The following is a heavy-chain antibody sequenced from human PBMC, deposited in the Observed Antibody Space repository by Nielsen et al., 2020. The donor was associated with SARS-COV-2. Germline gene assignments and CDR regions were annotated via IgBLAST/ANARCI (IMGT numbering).Heavy chain of an antibody. D-gene: IGHD2-15*01. CDR1: GYTLTYLS. Sequence: SVTVSCKVSGYTLTYLSMHWVRQAPGKGLEWMGGFDPEDCETIYAQKFQVRVTMTEDTSTDTAYMELSSLRSEDTAVYYCATGGGYYGMDVWGQGTTVTVSS. J-gene: IGHJ6*02. CDR2: FDPEDCET. CDR3: ATGGGYYGMDV. V-gene: IGHV1-24*01.